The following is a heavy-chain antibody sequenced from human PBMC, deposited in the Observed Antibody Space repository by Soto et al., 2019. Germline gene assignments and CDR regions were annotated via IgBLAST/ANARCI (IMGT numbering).Heavy chain of an antibody. CDR2: ISAYNGNT. CDR1: GYTFTSYG. V-gene: IGHV1-18*01. D-gene: IGHD2-8*01. J-gene: IGHJ6*02. CDR3: ARERGLYYYYYYGMEV. Sequence: ASVKVSCKASGYTFTSYGISWVRQAPGQGLEWMGWISAYNGNTNYAQKLQGRVTMTTDTSTSTAYMELRSLRSDDTAVYYCARERGLYYYYYYGMEVWGQGTTVTVSS.